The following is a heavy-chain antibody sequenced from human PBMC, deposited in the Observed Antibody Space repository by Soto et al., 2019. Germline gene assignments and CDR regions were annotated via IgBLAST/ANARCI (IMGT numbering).Heavy chain of an antibody. D-gene: IGHD4-17*01. J-gene: IGHJ4*02. CDR1: GGSISSGGYY. V-gene: IGHV4-31*03. Sequence: QVQLQESGPGLVKPSQTLSLTCTVSGGSISSGGYYWSWIRQHPGKGLEWIGYISYSGNADYNPSLKSRVTISVDTSKNQFSLKLRSVTAADTAVYYCARSTVTGENYWGQGTLVTVSS. CDR3: ARSTVTGENY. CDR2: ISYSGNA.